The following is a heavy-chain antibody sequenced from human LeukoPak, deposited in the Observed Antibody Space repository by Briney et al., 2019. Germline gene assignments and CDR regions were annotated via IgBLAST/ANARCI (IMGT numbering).Heavy chain of an antibody. CDR1: GGSISSNY. Sequence: SVTLSLTCTVSGGSISSNYWSWIRQPPGKGLEWVGYVRDGGSTNYNTSLNSRVTISVDTSKTQFTLNLRSVTAADTAVYYCARDKVPGDYWGQGTLVTVSS. D-gene: IGHD2-2*01. CDR2: VRDGGST. V-gene: IGHV4-59*01. J-gene: IGHJ4*02. CDR3: ARDKVPGDY.